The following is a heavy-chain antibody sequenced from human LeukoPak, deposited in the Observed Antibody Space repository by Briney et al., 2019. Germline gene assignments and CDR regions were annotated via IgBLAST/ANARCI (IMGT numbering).Heavy chain of an antibody. D-gene: IGHD6-19*01. V-gene: IGHV1-2*02. CDR3: ASLDSSGSY. CDR1: GYTFTSYD. CDR2: MNPNSGGT. J-gene: IGHJ4*02. Sequence: GASVKVSCKASGYTFTSYDINWVRQATGQGLEWMGWMNPNSGGTNYAQKFQGRVTMTRDTSISTAYMELSRLRSDDTAVYYCASLDSSGSYWGQGTLVTVSS.